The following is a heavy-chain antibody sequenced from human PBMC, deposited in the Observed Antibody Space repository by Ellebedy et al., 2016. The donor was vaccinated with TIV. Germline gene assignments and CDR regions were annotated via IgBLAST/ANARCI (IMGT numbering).Heavy chain of an antibody. CDR2: IYQSGSA. CDR3: ARVKQPGGYFDL. D-gene: IGHD1-14*01. V-gene: IGHV4-30-2*01. Sequence: SETLSLTCAVSGGSIGSGGYSWSWIRQPPGKGLEWFGYIYQSGSAYYNPSLESRVTLSVDRSKNQVSLKLTSVTAADTAVYYCARVKQPGGYFDLWGRGILVSVSS. J-gene: IGHJ2*01. CDR1: GGSIGSGGYS.